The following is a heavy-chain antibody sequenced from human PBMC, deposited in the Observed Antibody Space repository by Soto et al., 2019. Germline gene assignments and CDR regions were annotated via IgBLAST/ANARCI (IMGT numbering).Heavy chain of an antibody. J-gene: IGHJ5*02. V-gene: IGHV3-30-3*01. D-gene: IGHD1-26*01. CDR3: ARCSGRGSYSVPWFDP. CDR2: ISYDGSNK. CDR1: GFTFSSYA. Sequence: PGGSLRLSCAASGFTFSSYAMHWVRQAPGKGLEWVAVISYDGSNKYYADSVKGRFTISRDNSKNTLYLQMNSLRAEDTAVYYCARCSGRGSYSVPWFDPWGQGTLVTVSS.